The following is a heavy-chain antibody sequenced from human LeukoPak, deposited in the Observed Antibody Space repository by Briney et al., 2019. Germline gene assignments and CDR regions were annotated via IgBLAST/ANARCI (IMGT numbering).Heavy chain of an antibody. Sequence: GGSLRLSCVASGITFWSYWMHWVRQAPGKGLVWVSRINSDGSNTSYADSVKGRFTISRDNAKNTLYLQMNSLRAEDTAVNYCARYRGPRAYDSSGYYWGQGTLVTVSS. CDR1: GITFWSYW. CDR2: INSDGSNT. V-gene: IGHV3-74*01. D-gene: IGHD3-22*01. CDR3: ARYRGPRAYDSSGYY. J-gene: IGHJ4*02.